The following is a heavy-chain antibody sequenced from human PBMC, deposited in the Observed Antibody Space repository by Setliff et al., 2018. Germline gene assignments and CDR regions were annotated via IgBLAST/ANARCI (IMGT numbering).Heavy chain of an antibody. V-gene: IGHV3-33*08. J-gene: IGHJ4*02. CDR1: GFTFSTYR. Sequence: PGGSLRLSCAASGFTFSTYRMHWVRQAPGKGLEWVAVIWDDGVKKYHADSVKGRFTISRDNSKNTLYLQMNNLRPEDTAVYYCARTCSGSGCYAGLESWGQGTPVTVSS. CDR2: IWDDGVKK. CDR3: ARTCSGSGCYAGLES. D-gene: IGHD2-15*01.